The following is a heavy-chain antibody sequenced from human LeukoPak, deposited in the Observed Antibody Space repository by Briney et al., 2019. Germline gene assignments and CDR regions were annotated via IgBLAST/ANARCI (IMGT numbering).Heavy chain of an antibody. CDR2: IYHSGST. D-gene: IGHD6-13*01. CDR1: GFTFSTYS. V-gene: IGHV4-38-2*01. J-gene: IGHJ4*02. CDR3: ARRGWSSSSYYFDY. Sequence: PGGSLRLSCAASGFTFSTYSMNWVRRAPGKGLEWIGSIYHSGSTYYNPSLKSRVTISVDTSKNQFSLKLSSVTAADTAVYYCARRGWSSSSYYFDYWGQGTLVTVSS.